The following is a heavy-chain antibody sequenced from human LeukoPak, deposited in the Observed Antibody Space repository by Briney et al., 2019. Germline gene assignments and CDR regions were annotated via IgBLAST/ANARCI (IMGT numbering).Heavy chain of an antibody. D-gene: IGHD3-10*01. CDR2: ISGSGGST. CDR1: GFTFSSYA. Sequence: GGSLRLSCAASGFTFSSYAMSWVRQAPGKGLEWVSAISGSGGSTYYADSVKGRFTISRDNAKNSLYLQMNSLRAEDTALYYCAKDNDYYGSGSYHRFDYWGQGTLVTVSS. V-gene: IGHV3-23*01. CDR3: AKDNDYYGSGSYHRFDY. J-gene: IGHJ4*02.